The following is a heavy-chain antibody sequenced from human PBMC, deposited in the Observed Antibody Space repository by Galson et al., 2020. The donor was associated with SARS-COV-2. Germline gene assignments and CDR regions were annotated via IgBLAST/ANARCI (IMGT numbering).Heavy chain of an antibody. CDR2: IYYRGTT. CDR3: ATWRGGPNWLDP. J-gene: IGHJ5*02. CDR1: GGSISSSSYY. D-gene: IGHD3-3*01. V-gene: IGHV4-39*01. Sequence: ETSETLSLTCTVSGGSISSSSYYWGWIRQPPGKGLEWIGSIYYRGTTSYNPSLTRRVTISTDTSKNQFSLKLTSMTVADTAVYYCATWRGGPNWLDPWGQGTLVTVSS.